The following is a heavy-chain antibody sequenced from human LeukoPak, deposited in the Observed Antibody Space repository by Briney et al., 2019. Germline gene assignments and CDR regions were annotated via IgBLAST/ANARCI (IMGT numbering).Heavy chain of an antibody. D-gene: IGHD3-22*01. CDR1: GFTFNNYA. V-gene: IGHV3-23*01. CDR2: ISGSGDYT. J-gene: IGHJ4*02. Sequence: PGGSLRLSCAASGFTFNNYAMSWVRQAPGKGLEWVSSISGSGDYTFYADSVKGRFTISRDNSKDTLHLQMNSLRVEDTAIYYCAKDRPNYYGTNGHYYTRNGDYWGQGTLVTVSS. CDR3: AKDRPNYYGTNGHYYTRNGDY.